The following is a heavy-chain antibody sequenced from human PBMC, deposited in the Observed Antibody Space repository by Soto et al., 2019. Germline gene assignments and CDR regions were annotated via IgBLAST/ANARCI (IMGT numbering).Heavy chain of an antibody. CDR3: ARGLLRTYYYYYGMDV. Sequence: SVKVSCKASGYTFTSYAMHWVRQAPGQRLEWMGWINAGNGNTKYSQKFQGRVTITRDTSASTAYMELSSLRSEDTAAYYCARGLLRTYYYYYGMDVWGQGTTVTVSS. V-gene: IGHV1-3*01. D-gene: IGHD3-3*01. CDR2: INAGNGNT. J-gene: IGHJ6*02. CDR1: GYTFTSYA.